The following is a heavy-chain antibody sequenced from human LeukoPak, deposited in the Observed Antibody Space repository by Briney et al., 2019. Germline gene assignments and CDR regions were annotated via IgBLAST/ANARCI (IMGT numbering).Heavy chain of an antibody. V-gene: IGHV4-39*01. Sequence: SETLSLTCTVSGGSISSSSYYWGWIRQPPGKGLEWIGSIYYSGSTYYNPSLKCRVTISVDTSKNQFSLKLSSVTAADTAVYYCATLTGYSSESWFDPWGQGILVTVSS. D-gene: IGHD3-9*01. CDR2: IYYSGST. CDR1: GGSISSSSYY. J-gene: IGHJ5*02. CDR3: ATLTGYSSESWFDP.